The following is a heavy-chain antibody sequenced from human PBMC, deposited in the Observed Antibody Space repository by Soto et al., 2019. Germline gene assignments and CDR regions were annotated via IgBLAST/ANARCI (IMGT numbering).Heavy chain of an antibody. Sequence: ASVKVSCKASGGTFSSYAISWVRQAPGQGLEWMGGIIPIFGTANYAQKFQGRVTITADESTSTAYMELSSLRSEDTAVYYCARGYNWNYEHYYYYGMDVWGQGTTVTVSS. V-gene: IGHV1-69*13. CDR1: GGTFSSYA. J-gene: IGHJ6*02. CDR2: IIPIFGTA. CDR3: ARGYNWNYEHYYYYGMDV. D-gene: IGHD1-7*01.